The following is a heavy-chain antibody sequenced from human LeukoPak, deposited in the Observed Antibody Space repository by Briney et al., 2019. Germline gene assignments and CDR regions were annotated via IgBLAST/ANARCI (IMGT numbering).Heavy chain of an antibody. J-gene: IGHJ4*02. CDR1: GFTFSSYG. V-gene: IGHV3-30*02. D-gene: IGHD3-10*01. CDR2: IRYDGSNK. Sequence: PGGSLRLSCAASGFTFSSYGMHWVRQAPGKGLEWVAFIRYDGSNKYYADSVKGRFTISRDNSKNTLYLQMNSLRAEDTAVYYCAKDLGQFESRSGSYWSVGFDYWGQGTLVTVSS. CDR3: AKDLGQFESRSGSYWSVGFDY.